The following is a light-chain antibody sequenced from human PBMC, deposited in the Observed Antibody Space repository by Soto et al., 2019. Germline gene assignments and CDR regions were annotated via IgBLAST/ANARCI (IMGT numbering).Light chain of an antibody. Sequence: QSVLTQPPSASGSPGQSVTISCTGTSSDVGGYNYVSWYQQHPGKAPKLMIYEVTKRPSGVPDRFSGSKSGNTASLTVSGLQAEDEAGYYCSSYTGSNNLVVIGGGTKHTVL. CDR1: SSDVGGYNY. J-gene: IGLJ2*01. CDR2: EVT. CDR3: SSYTGSNNLVV. V-gene: IGLV2-8*01.